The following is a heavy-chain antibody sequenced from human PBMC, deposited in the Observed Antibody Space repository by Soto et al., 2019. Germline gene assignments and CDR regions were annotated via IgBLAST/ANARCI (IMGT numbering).Heavy chain of an antibody. V-gene: IGHV3-48*02. CDR3: LRAWKGNSDGSFY. J-gene: IGHJ4*02. CDR1: GLTFTPYN. CDR2: INPGSTTR. Sequence: EVQLVESVGGLVQPGGSLRLSCTVSGLTFTPYNFNWVRQAPGKALEWISFINPGSTTRHYADSVKGRFTISRDNAKNSLYLQMNSLTDADAAVYYCLRAWKGNSDGSFYWGQGTRVTASS. D-gene: IGHD5-18*01.